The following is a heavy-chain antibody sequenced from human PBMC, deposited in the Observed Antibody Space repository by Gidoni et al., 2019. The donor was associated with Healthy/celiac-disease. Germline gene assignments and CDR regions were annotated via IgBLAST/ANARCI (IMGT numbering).Heavy chain of an antibody. Sequence: QVTLRESGPALVKPTQTLTLTCTFSGFSLSTSGMCVSWIRQPPGKALEWLALIDWDDDKYYSTSLKTRLTISKDTSKNQVVLTMTNMDPVDTATYYCAHMPRLGYCSGGSWGWGYGMDVWGQGTTVTVSS. V-gene: IGHV2-70*01. CDR1: GFSLSTSGMC. CDR2: IDWDDDK. J-gene: IGHJ6*02. CDR3: AHMPRLGYCSGGSWGWGYGMDV. D-gene: IGHD2-15*01.